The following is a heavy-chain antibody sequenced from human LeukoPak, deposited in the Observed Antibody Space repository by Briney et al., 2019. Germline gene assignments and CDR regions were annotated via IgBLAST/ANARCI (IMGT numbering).Heavy chain of an antibody. D-gene: IGHD5-24*01. CDR1: GGTFSSYA. Sequence: ASVTVSCKASGGTFSSYAISWVRQAPGQGLEWMGGIIPIFGTANYAQKFQGRVTITADESTSTAYMELSSLRSEDTAVYYCARGGYNTPLDYWGQGTLVTVSS. CDR2: IIPIFGTA. J-gene: IGHJ4*02. CDR3: ARGGYNTPLDY. V-gene: IGHV1-69*13.